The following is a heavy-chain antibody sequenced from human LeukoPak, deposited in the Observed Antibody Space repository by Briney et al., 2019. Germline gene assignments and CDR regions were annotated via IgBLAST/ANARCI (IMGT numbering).Heavy chain of an antibody. J-gene: IGHJ4*02. Sequence: GASVKVSCKASGYTFTSYGISWVRQAPGQGLEWMGWISAYNGNTNYAQKLQGRVTMTTDTSTSTAYMELRSLRSDDTAVYYCASSETTVTTGGSLDYWGQGTLVTVSS. CDR3: ASSETTVTTGGSLDY. CDR1: GYTFTSYG. D-gene: IGHD4-17*01. V-gene: IGHV1-18*01. CDR2: ISAYNGNT.